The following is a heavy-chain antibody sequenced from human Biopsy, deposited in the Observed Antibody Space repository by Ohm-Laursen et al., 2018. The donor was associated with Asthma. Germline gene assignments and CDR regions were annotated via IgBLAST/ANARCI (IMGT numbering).Heavy chain of an antibody. V-gene: IGHV4-39*01. J-gene: IGHJ4*02. CDR2: MYYGETT. CDR1: GASITSSAYY. D-gene: IGHD3-3*01. CDR3: ARVRGDDLWSGYYYYLDH. Sequence: GTLSLTCTVSGASITSSAYYWGWIRQPPGKGLEWIGSMYYGETTYYSPSLKSRVTISVDTSKNQFSLILSSVTAADTAVYYCARVRGDDLWSGYYYYLDHWGQGTPVTVSS.